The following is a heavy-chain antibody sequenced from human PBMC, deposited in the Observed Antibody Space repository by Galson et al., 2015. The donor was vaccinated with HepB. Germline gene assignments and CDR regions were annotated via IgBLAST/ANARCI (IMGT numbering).Heavy chain of an antibody. J-gene: IGHJ4*02. CDR1: GFTFSSYG. D-gene: IGHD3-10*01. Sequence: SLRLSCAASGFTFSSYGMHWVRQAPGKGLEWVAVIWYDGSNKYYADSVKGRFTISRDNAKNSLYLQMNSLRAEDTAVYYCARDQEVLLIRAYDYWGQGTLVTVSS. CDR3: ARDQEVLLIRAYDY. V-gene: IGHV3-33*01. CDR2: IWYDGSNK.